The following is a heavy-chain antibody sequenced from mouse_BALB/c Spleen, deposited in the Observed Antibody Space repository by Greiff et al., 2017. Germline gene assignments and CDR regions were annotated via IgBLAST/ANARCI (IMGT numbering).Heavy chain of an antibody. CDR3: ARNYYGSEQNWYFDV. D-gene: IGHD1-1*01. J-gene: IGHJ1*01. CDR1: GYTFTNYT. CDR2: LHPSSAYT. V-gene: IGHV1-4*01. Sequence: VQLQQSGAELTRPGASVQMSCKASGYTFTNYTMHWVQQRPGQGLEWIGYLHPSSAYTDYNQNFRDKATLTADKSSSTAYMQLISLTAEDSAVYYWARNYYGSEQNWYFDVWGAGTTVTVSS.